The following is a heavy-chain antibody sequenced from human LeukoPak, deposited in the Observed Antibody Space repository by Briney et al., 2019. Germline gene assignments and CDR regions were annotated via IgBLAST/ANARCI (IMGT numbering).Heavy chain of an antibody. Sequence: GASVKVSCKASGYTFTGYYMHWVRQAPGQGLEWMGWINPNSGGTNYAQIFQGRVTMTRDTSISTAYMELSRLRSDDTAVYYCAREAELGTSDYWGQGTLVTVSS. J-gene: IGHJ4*02. CDR3: AREAELGTSDY. CDR1: GYTFTGYY. D-gene: IGHD3-16*01. V-gene: IGHV1-2*02. CDR2: INPNSGGT.